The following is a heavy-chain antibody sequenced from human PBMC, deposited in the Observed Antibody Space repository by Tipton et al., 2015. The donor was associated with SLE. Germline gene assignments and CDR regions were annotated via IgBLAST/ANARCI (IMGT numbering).Heavy chain of an antibody. J-gene: IGHJ3*02. CDR1: GGSISSSSYY. CDR3: ARAGGAQAFDI. V-gene: IGHV4-61*05. Sequence: TLSLTCTVSGGSISSSSYYWGWIRQPPGKGLKWIGYIYYSGSTNYNPSLKSRVTISVDTSKNQFSLKLSSVTAADTAVYYCARAGGAQAFDIWGQGTMVTVSS. CDR2: IYYSGST. D-gene: IGHD4-23*01.